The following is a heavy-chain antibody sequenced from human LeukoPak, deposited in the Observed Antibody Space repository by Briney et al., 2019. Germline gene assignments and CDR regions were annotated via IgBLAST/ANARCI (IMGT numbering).Heavy chain of an antibody. V-gene: IGHV4-4*07. D-gene: IGHD6-19*01. CDR2: IYISGST. J-gene: IGHJ5*02. CDR1: GGSISSYY. Sequence: SETLSLTCTVSGGSISSYYWSWIRQPAGKGLEWIGRIYISGSTNYNPSLKSRVTISTDTSKNQFSLKLSSVTAADTAVYYCAREAVAGTINWFDPWGQGTLVTVSS. CDR3: AREAVAGTINWFDP.